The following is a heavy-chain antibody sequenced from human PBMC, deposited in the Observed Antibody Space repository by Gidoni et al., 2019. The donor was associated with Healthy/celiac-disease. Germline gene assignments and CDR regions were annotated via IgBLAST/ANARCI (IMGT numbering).Heavy chain of an antibody. Sequence: QLQLQESGPGLVKPSETLSLTCTVSGGSISSSSYYWGWIRQPPGKGLEWIGSIYYSGSTYYNPSLKSRVTRSVDTSKNQFSLKLSSVTAADTAVYYCARERTVWRFMDVWGQGTTVTVSS. D-gene: IGHD2-21*01. CDR3: ARERTVWRFMDV. CDR1: GGSISSSSYY. V-gene: IGHV4-39*07. CDR2: IYYSGST. J-gene: IGHJ6*02.